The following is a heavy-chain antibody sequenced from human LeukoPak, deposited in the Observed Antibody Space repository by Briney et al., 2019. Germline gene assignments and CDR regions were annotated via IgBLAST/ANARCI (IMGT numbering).Heavy chain of an antibody. D-gene: IGHD1-26*01. CDR1: GDSISSNSYY. CDR2: IYYSGTT. J-gene: IGHJ4*02. V-gene: IGHV4-39*01. Sequence: SETLSLTCTVSGDSISSNSYYWGWIRQPPGKGLQWNGSIYYSGTTYCNPSLKSRVTISVDASKNQFSLKLSSVTAADTAVYYCARHLVGAAEFHYWGQGTLVTVSS. CDR3: ARHLVGAAEFHY.